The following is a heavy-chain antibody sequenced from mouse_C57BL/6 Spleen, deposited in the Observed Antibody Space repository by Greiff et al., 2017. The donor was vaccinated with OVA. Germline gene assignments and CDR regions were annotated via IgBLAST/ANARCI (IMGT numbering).Heavy chain of an antibody. CDR2: IYPSDSET. V-gene: IGHV1-61*01. J-gene: IGHJ3*01. CDR3: ARGWYYGSSPWFAY. CDR1: GYTFTSYW. Sequence: QVQLQQPGAELVRPGSSVKLSCKASGYTFTSYWMDWVKQRPGQGLEWIGNIYPSDSETHYNQKFKDKATLTVDKSSSTAYMQLSSLTSEDSAVYYCARGWYYGSSPWFAYWGQGTLVTVSA. D-gene: IGHD1-1*01.